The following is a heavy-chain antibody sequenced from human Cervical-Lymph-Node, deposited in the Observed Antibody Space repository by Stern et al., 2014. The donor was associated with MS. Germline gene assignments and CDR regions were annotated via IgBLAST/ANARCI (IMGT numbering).Heavy chain of an antibody. CDR2: SDWDDDK. CDR1: GFSLNTPGMC. J-gene: IGHJ6*02. CDR3: ARLEVPTSPGFHYYYYAMDV. Sequence: QITLKESGPALVRPTQTLTLTCTFPGFSLNTPGMCVTWIRQPPGKALAWLARSDWDDDKYYSTSLKTRLTVSKDTSKNQVVLRMTNMDPVDTATYYCARLEVPTSPGFHYYYYAMDVWGQGTTVTVSS. D-gene: IGHD2-2*01. V-gene: IGHV2-70*15.